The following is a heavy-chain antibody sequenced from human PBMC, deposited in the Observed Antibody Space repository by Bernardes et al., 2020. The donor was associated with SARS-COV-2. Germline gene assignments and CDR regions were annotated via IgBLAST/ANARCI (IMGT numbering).Heavy chain of an antibody. V-gene: IGHV1-24*01. CDR2: FDPEDGET. D-gene: IGHD6-13*01. CDR1: GYTLTELS. J-gene: IGHJ6*03. CDR3: ATEASSRHPRGYYYYYMDV. Sequence: ASVKVSCKVSGYTLTELSMHWVRQAPGKGLEWMGGFDPEDGETIYAQKFQGRVTMTEDTSTDTAYMELSSLRSEDTAVYYCATEASSRHPRGYYYYYMDVWGKGTTVTVSS.